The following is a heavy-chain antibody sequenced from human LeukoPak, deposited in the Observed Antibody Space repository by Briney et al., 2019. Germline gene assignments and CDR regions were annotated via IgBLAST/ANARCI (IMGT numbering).Heavy chain of an antibody. J-gene: IGHJ4*02. V-gene: IGHV3-30*18. CDR3: AKDLSYGSGSGYYFDY. CDR2: ISYDGSNK. CDR1: GFTFSSYG. D-gene: IGHD3-10*01. Sequence: GGSLRLSCAASGFTFSSYGMHWVRQAPGKGLEWVAVISYDGSNKYYADSVKGRFTISRDNSKNTLYLQMNSLRAEDTAVYYCAKDLSYGSGSGYYFDYWGQGTLVTVSS.